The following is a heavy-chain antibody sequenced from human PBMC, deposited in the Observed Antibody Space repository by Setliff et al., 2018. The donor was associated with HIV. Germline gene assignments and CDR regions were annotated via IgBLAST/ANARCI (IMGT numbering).Heavy chain of an antibody. J-gene: IGHJ3*01. V-gene: IGHV1-69*13. CDR2: IIPISGTA. Sequence: SVKVSCKASGGSFSNYALSWVRQAPGQGLEWMGGIIPISGTANYAQKFQGRVTITADESASTAYMELSSLRSEDTAVYYCARLSVEDGFDVWGQGTLVTVSS. CDR1: GGSFSNYA. CDR3: ARLSVEDGFDV.